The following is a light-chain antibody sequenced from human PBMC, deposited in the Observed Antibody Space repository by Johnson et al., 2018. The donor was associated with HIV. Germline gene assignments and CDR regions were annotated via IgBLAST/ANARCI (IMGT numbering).Light chain of an antibody. CDR2: DNN. CDR3: GTWARSLIAFYA. CDR1: SSNIGNNY. Sequence: QPALTQPPSVSAAPGQKVTISCSGSSSNIGNNYVSWYQQLPGKAPKLLIYDNNKRPSGIPDRFSGPKSGTSATLGIPGLQTGDDADYYCGTWARSLIAFYAFGTGTKVTVL. J-gene: IGLJ1*01. V-gene: IGLV1-51*01.